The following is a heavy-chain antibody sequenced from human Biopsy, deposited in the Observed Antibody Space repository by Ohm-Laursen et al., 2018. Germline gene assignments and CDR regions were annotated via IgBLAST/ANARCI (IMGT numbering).Heavy chain of an antibody. CDR3: ARDGKYDSRGY. D-gene: IGHD3-22*01. CDR2: IGGDNGDT. CDR1: GCTFISFG. J-gene: IGHJ4*02. Sequence: ASVKVSCKASGCTFISFGITWVRQAPGQGLEWVGYIGGDNGDTKYAQKFQGRVTMTTDTSTSTAYMELRSLRSDDTAFYYCARDGKYDSRGYWGPGTLVTVSS. V-gene: IGHV1-18*01.